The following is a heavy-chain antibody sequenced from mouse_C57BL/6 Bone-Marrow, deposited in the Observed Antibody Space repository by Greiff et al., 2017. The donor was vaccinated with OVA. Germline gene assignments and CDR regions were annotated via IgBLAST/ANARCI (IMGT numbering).Heavy chain of an antibody. CDR1: GYTFTSYW. CDR2: IDPSDSYT. D-gene: IGHD1-1*01. Sequence: QVQLQQPGAELVKPGASVKLSCKASGYTFTSYWMQWVKQRPGQGLEWIGEIDPSDSYTNYNQKFKGKATLTVDTSSSTAYMQLSSLTSEDSAVYYCAREGGYYYGSSPWFAYWGQGTLVTVSA. CDR3: AREGGYYYGSSPWFAY. V-gene: IGHV1-50*01. J-gene: IGHJ3*01.